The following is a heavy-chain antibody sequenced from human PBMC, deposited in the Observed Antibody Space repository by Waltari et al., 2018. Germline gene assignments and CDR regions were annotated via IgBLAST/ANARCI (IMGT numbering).Heavy chain of an antibody. CDR1: GGSISSSNW. CDR3: ARSNYYDSSGYYLIDY. D-gene: IGHD3-22*01. Sequence: QVQLQESGPGLVKPSGTLSLTCAVSGGSISSSNWWSWVRQPPGKGLEWIGEISHSGGTNYNPALKSRVTISVDKSKNQFSLKLSSVTAADTAVYYCARSNYYDSSGYYLIDYWGQGTLVTVSS. J-gene: IGHJ4*02. CDR2: ISHSGGT. V-gene: IGHV4-4*02.